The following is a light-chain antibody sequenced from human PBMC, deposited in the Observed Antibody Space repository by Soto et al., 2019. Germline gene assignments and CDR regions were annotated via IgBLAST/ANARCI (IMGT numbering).Light chain of an antibody. CDR2: EAS. V-gene: IGKV3-11*01. CDR3: QHRSDGPPLT. J-gene: IGKJ3*01. Sequence: EIVLTQSPATLSLSPGERATLSCRAGQHFGSYLAWYQQRPGQAPRLLLYEASKRATGIPARFSGSGSGTGFTLTIRSLVPEDVAVYYCQHRSDGPPLTFGPGPKVDIK. CDR1: QHFGSY.